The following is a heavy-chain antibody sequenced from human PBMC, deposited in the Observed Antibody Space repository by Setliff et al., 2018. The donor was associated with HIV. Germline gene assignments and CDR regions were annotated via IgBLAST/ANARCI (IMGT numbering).Heavy chain of an antibody. Sequence: KTSETLSLTCTVSGGSISSHYWSWIRQPPGKGLEWIGSIYYSGSTNYNPSLKSRVTISVDTSKNQFSLKLSSVTAADTAVYYCARVDYNFWSGYNFVFDYWGQGTLVTVSS. V-gene: IGHV4-59*11. CDR3: ARVDYNFWSGYNFVFDY. D-gene: IGHD3-3*01. CDR2: IYYSGST. CDR1: GGSISSHY. J-gene: IGHJ4*02.